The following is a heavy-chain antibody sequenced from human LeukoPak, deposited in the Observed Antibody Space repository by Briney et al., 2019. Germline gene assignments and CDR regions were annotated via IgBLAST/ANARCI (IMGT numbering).Heavy chain of an antibody. V-gene: IGHV3-30*02. Sequence: PGGSLRLSCAASGFTFSSYAMHWVRQAPGKGLEWVTFIRYDGTNKYYADSVKGRFTISRDNSKNTLYLQMNSLRVEDTAVYYCTRALGAVAVHYFDFWGQGTLVTVSS. J-gene: IGHJ4*02. CDR3: TRALGAVAVHYFDF. CDR2: IRYDGTNK. CDR1: GFTFSSYA. D-gene: IGHD6-19*01.